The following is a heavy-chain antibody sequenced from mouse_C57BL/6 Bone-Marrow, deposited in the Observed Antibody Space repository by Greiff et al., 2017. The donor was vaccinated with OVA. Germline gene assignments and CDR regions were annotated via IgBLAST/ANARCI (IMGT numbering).Heavy chain of an antibody. V-gene: IGHV1-84*01. D-gene: IGHD4-1*01. CDR1: GYTFTDYY. CDR3: ARADWDYFDY. J-gene: IGHJ2*01. CDR2: IYPGGGNT. Sequence: QVQLQQSGPELVKPGASVTISCKASGYTFTDYYINWVKQRPGQGLEWIGWIYPGGGNTKYNEKFKGKSTLTVDKSSSTAYMQHSSLSSGDYAVYFCARADWDYFDYWGQGTTLTVSS.